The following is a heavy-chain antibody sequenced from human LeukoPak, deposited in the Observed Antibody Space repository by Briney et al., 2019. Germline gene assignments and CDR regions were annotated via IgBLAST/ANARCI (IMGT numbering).Heavy chain of an antibody. D-gene: IGHD1-26*01. Sequence: GGSLRLSCEASGFTFTTYGMHWVRQAPGKGLEWVAYIRYDGGTTFYGDSVKGRFTISRDNAKNSMYLQMNSLRAEDTAVYYCARDRIKSGSYYFDYWGQGTLVTVSS. CDR3: ARDRIKSGSYYFDY. CDR2: IRYDGGTT. V-gene: IGHV3-30*02. J-gene: IGHJ4*02. CDR1: GFTFTTYG.